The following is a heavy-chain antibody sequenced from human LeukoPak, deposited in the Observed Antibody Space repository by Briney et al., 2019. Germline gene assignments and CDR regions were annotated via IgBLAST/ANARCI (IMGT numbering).Heavy chain of an antibody. D-gene: IGHD3-22*01. CDR2: ISGSGGST. CDR3: AKEMGYYYDSSGYYYRPTYFDY. V-gene: IGHV3-23*01. Sequence: PGGSLRLSCAASGFTFSSYAMSWVRQAPGKGLEWVSAISGSGGSTYYADSVKGRFTISRDNSKNTLYLQMNSLRAEDTAVYYCAKEMGYYYDSSGYYYRPTYFDYWGQGTLVTVSS. J-gene: IGHJ4*02. CDR1: GFTFSSYA.